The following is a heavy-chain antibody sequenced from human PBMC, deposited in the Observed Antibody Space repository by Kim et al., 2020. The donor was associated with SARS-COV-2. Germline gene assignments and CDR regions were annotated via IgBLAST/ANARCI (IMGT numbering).Heavy chain of an antibody. CDR2: IKSNDSST. J-gene: IGHJ4*02. CDR1: GFTFSNYW. V-gene: IGHV3-74*01. D-gene: IGHD1-26*01. CDR3: ARDRARGKDY. Sequence: GGSLRLSCAASGFTFSNYWMHWVRQAPGKGLVWVSHIKSNDSSTNYADSVKGRFTISRDNAKNTLYMQMNSLRVEDTAVYYCARDRARGKDYWSQGTLVTPS.